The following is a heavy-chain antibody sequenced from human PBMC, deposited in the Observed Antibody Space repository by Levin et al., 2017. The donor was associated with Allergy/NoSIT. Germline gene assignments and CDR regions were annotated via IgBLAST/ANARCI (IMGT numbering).Heavy chain of an antibody. CDR1: GFTFGDYA. J-gene: IGHJ4*02. CDR2: IRSRAYGGTS. D-gene: IGHD3-3*02. CDR3: TRDHFRPGDYFDY. Sequence: GGSLRLSCATSGFTFGDYAMNWFRQAPGKELEWVGFIRSRAYGGTSEYASSVKGRFSISRDDSKIIAYLQMNSLKTEDTAVYFCTRDHFRPGDYFDYWGQGTLVTVSS. V-gene: IGHV3-49*03.